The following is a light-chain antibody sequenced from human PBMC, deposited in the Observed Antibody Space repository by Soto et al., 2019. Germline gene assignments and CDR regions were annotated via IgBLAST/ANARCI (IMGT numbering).Light chain of an antibody. J-gene: IGKJ3*01. Sequence: EIVLTQSPGTLSLSPGERATLSCRASQSVSSSYLAWYQHNPGQAPRLIIYGASSRDTAIPDTFSGSGSGTDFTLTISRLEPDDFAVYYCQQYGSAALTFGPGTKVDIK. V-gene: IGKV3-20*01. CDR3: QQYGSAALT. CDR2: GAS. CDR1: QSVSSSY.